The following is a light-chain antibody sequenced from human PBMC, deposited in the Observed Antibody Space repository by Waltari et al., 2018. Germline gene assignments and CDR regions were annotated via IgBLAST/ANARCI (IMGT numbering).Light chain of an antibody. J-gene: IGLJ1*01. CDR1: GSNIGINT. CDR3: AAWDDSLNGLS. CDR2: NDN. Sequence: QSVLTQPPSASGTPGQRVTISCSGSGSNIGINTVNWYQQLPGTAPKLLIYNDNQPPSGVPYPFSGSKSGSSASLAISGLQSDDEANYYCAAWDDSLNGLSFGTGTRVTVL. V-gene: IGLV1-44*01.